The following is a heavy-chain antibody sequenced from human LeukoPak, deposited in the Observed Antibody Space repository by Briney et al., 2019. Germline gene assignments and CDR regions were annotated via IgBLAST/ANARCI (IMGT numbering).Heavy chain of an antibody. J-gene: IGHJ4*02. CDR3: ARDRGIAAAAIYY. Sequence: GGSLRLSCAASGFTFSSYWMHWVRQAPGKGLVWVSRINSDGSSTSYADSVKGRFTISRDNAKNSLYLQMNSLRAEDTAVYYCARDRGIAAAAIYYWGQGTLVTVSS. CDR1: GFTFSSYW. CDR2: INSDGSST. V-gene: IGHV3-74*01. D-gene: IGHD6-13*01.